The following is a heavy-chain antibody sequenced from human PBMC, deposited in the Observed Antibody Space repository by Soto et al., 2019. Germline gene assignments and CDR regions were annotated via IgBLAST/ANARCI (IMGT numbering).Heavy chain of an antibody. J-gene: IGHJ4*02. V-gene: IGHV3-33*01. CDR1: GFTFSSYG. CDR3: AREYSSGWYTFDY. Sequence: RGSLRLSCAASGFTFSSYGMHWVRQAPGKGLEWVAVIWYDGSNKYYADSVKGRFTISRDNSKNTLYLQMNSLRAEDTAVYYCAREYSSGWYTFDYWGQGTLVTVSS. D-gene: IGHD6-19*01. CDR2: IWYDGSNK.